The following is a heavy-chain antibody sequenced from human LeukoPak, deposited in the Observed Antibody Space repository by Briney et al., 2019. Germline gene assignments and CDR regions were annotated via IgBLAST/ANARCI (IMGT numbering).Heavy chain of an antibody. D-gene: IGHD6-13*01. CDR2: IYYSGST. CDR3: ARHVIIGREQQLTQSFDY. V-gene: IGHV4-39*01. Sequence: PSETLSLTCTVSGGSISSSSYYWGWIRQPPGKGLEWIGSIYYSGSTYYNPSLKSRVTISVDTSKNQFSLKLSSVTAADTAVYYCARHVIIGREQQLTQSFDYWGQGTLVTVSS. J-gene: IGHJ4*02. CDR1: GGSISSSSYY.